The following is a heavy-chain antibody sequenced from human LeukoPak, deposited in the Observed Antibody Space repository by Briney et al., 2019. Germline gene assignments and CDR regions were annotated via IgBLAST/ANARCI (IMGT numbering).Heavy chain of an antibody. Sequence: ASVKVSCKASGYTFTSYDINWVRQATGQGLEWMGWMNPNSGNTGYAQKFQGRVTITRNTSISTAYMELSSLRSEDPAVYYCARPSYGDSKDAFDIWGQGTMVTVSS. V-gene: IGHV1-8*03. CDR3: ARPSYGDSKDAFDI. CDR1: GYTFTSYD. CDR2: MNPNSGNT. J-gene: IGHJ3*02. D-gene: IGHD4-17*01.